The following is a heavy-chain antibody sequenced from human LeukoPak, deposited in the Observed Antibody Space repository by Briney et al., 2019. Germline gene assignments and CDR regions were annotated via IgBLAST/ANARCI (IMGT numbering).Heavy chain of an antibody. CDR2: ISAYNGNT. CDR1: GYTFTSYG. J-gene: IGHJ4*02. CDR3: ARELYYYDSSGYYYAHGGYDY. D-gene: IGHD3-22*01. Sequence: ASVKVSCKASGYTFTSYGISWVRQAPGQGLEWMGWISAYNGNTNYAQKLQGRVTMTTDTSTSTAYMELRSLRSDDTAVYYCARELYYYDSSGYYYAHGGYDYWGQGTLVTVSS. V-gene: IGHV1-18*01.